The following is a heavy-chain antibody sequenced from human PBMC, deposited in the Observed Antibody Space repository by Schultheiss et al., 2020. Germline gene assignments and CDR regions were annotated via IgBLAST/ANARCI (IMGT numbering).Heavy chain of an antibody. CDR3: ASLWVAGIGVADTPY. V-gene: IGHV3-30*04. CDR2: ISYDGRNK. J-gene: IGHJ4*02. Sequence: GGSLRLSCAASGFTFNRYAMHWARQAPGKGLEWVALISYDGRNKYYADSVKGRFTISRDNSKNTLYLQMNSLRAEDTAVYYCASLWVAGIGVADTPYWGRGTLVTVAS. CDR1: GFTFNRYA. D-gene: IGHD6-19*01.